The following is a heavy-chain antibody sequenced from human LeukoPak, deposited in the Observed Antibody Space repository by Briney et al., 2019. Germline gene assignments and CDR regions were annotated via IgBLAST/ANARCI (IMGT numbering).Heavy chain of an antibody. CDR2: IKKDGSEK. D-gene: IGHD3-16*01. CDR3: ARDVKGGNFDY. V-gene: IGHV3-7*01. J-gene: IGHJ4*02. CDR1: GFTFTNYW. Sequence: PGGSLRLSCAASGFTFTNYWMSWVRQAPGKGLEWVANIKKDGSEKYYVDSVKGRFTISRDNAKNSVYLQMNSLRVDDTAVYYCARDVKGGNFDYWGQGTLVTVSS.